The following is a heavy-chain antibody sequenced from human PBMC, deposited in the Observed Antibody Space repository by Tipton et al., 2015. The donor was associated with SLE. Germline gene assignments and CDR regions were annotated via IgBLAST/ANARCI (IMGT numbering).Heavy chain of an antibody. CDR3: ALGIISYCSGGSCYSD. CDR2: MNPNSGDT. J-gene: IGHJ4*02. CDR1: GYTFIKYD. D-gene: IGHD2-15*01. Sequence: QLVQSGAEVKKPGASVKVSCKASGYTFIKYDINWVRQATGQGLEWMGWMNPNSGDTGYAQKFQGRVSMTRDTSINTAYMELSSLRSEDTGVYYCALGIISYCSGGSCYSDWGQGTLVTVSS. V-gene: IGHV1-8*01.